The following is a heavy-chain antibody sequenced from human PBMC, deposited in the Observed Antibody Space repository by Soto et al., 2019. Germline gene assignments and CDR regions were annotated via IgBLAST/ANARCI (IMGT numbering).Heavy chain of an antibody. CDR3: ARGFGEPNSDAFDI. Sequence: QVQLQESGPGLVKPSQTLSLTCTVSSGSISSGGYYWSWIRQHPGKGLEWIGYIYYSGSTYYNPSLKSRVTISVDTSKNQFSLKLSSVTAADTAVYYCARGFGEPNSDAFDIWAQGTMVTVSS. CDR2: IYYSGST. CDR1: SGSISSGGYY. D-gene: IGHD3-10*01. V-gene: IGHV4-31*03. J-gene: IGHJ3*02.